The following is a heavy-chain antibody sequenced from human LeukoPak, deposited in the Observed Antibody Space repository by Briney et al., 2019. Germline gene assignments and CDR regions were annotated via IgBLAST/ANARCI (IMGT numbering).Heavy chain of an antibody. Sequence: PSETLSLTCTVSGGSISSGDYYWSWIRQPPGTGLEWIGYIYYSGSTYYNPSLKSRVTISVDTSKNQFSLKLSSVTAADTAVYYCARGRGRGGATQRSTIDYWGQGTLVTVSS. CDR3: ARGRGRGGATQRSTIDY. J-gene: IGHJ4*02. CDR1: GGSISSGDYY. D-gene: IGHD1-26*01. CDR2: IYYSGST. V-gene: IGHV4-30-4*01.